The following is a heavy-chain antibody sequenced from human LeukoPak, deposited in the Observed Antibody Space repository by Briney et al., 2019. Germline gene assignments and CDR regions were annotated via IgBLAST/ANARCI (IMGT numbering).Heavy chain of an antibody. V-gene: IGHV4-30-4*01. J-gene: IGHJ4*02. CDR1: GGSISSGDYY. CDR2: IYYSGST. CDR3: ARLRLNGDYVGY. Sequence: NPSQTLSLTCTVSGGSISSGDYYWSWIRQPPGKGLEWIGYIYYSGSTYYNPSLKSRVTISVDTSKNQFSLKLSSVTAADTAVYYCARLRLNGDYVGYWGQGTLVTVSS. D-gene: IGHD4-17*01.